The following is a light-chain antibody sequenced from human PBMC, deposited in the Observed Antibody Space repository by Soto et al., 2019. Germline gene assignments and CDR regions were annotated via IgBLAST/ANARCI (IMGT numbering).Light chain of an antibody. CDR3: QQSYSTPIT. V-gene: IGKV1-39*01. Sequence: DIQMTQSPSSLSASVGDRSTISCRSSQSISSYLNWYQQQPGEARKLLIFAASMLQSGVSSRFSGSGSGTGFTFTISSLQAEDFATYYCQQSYSTPITFGQGTRLEI. J-gene: IGKJ5*01. CDR2: AAS. CDR1: QSISSY.